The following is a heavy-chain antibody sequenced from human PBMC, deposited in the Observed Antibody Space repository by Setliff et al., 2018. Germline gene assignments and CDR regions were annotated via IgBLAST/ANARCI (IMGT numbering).Heavy chain of an antibody. Sequence: ASVKVSCKASGYTFTSHGISWVRQAPGQGLEWMGWISPYNGNTNYAQKLQGRVTMTTDTSTSTAYMELRSLRSDDTAVYYCARGSIVGPTRGDFDFWGLGTLVTVSS. CDR1: GYTFTSHG. CDR3: ARGSIVGPTRGDFDF. CDR2: ISPYNGNT. J-gene: IGHJ4*02. D-gene: IGHD1-26*01. V-gene: IGHV1-18*01.